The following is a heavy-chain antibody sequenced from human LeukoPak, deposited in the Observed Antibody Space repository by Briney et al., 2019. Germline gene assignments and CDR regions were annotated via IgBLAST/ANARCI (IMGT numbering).Heavy chain of an antibody. V-gene: IGHV3-21*01. D-gene: IGHD1-1*01. Sequence: PGGSLRLSCAASGFTFSSYSMNWVRQAPGKGLEWVSSISSSSSYIYYADSVKGRFTISRDNAKNSLYQQMNSLRAEDTAVYYCARETVRANFDYWGQGTLVTVSS. CDR2: ISSSSSYI. CDR3: ARETVRANFDY. J-gene: IGHJ4*02. CDR1: GFTFSSYS.